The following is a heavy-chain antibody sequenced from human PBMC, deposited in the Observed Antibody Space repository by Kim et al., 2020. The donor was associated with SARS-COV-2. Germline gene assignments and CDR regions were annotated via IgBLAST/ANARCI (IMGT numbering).Heavy chain of an antibody. CDR3: ARRTTGRLRSYYYYGMDV. Sequence: SETLSLTCTVSGGSISSSSYYWGWIRQPPGKGLEWIGSIYYSGSTYYNPSLKSRVTISVDTSKNQFSLKLSSVTAADTAVYYCARRTTGRLRSYYYYGMDVWGQGTTVTVSS. CDR2: IYYSGST. J-gene: IGHJ6*02. V-gene: IGHV4-39*01. D-gene: IGHD1-1*01. CDR1: GGSISSSSYY.